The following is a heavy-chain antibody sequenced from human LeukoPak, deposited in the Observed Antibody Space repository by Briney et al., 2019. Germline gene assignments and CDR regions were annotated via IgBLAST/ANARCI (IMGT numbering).Heavy chain of an antibody. D-gene: IGHD3-9*01. CDR1: GFTFTIYA. J-gene: IGHJ4*02. CDR3: AKDATASPYFHWFDN. Sequence: PGGSLRLSCAASGFTFTIYAMNWVRQAPGKGLEWVAGISSGDRTFHAESVKGRFTISRDKSKDTLYLQMNSLRAEDTAVYYCAKDATASPYFHWFDNWGQGTQVIVSS. V-gene: IGHV3-23*01. CDR2: ISSGDRT.